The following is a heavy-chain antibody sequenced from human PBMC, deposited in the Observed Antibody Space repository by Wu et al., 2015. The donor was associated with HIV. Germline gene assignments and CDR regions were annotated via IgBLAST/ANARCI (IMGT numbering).Heavy chain of an antibody. Sequence: QVQLVQSGAEVKKPGASVKVSCKASGYTFTSYDINWVRQATGQGLEWMGWMNPNSGNTGYAQKFQGRVTMTRNTSISTAYMELSSLRSEDTAVYYCARPTNVYSGSYYASDAFGIWGQGTMVTVSS. D-gene: IGHD1-26*01. V-gene: IGHV1-8*01. CDR2: MNPNSGNT. CDR1: GYTFTSYD. J-gene: IGHJ3*02. CDR3: ARPTNVYSGSYYASDAFGI.